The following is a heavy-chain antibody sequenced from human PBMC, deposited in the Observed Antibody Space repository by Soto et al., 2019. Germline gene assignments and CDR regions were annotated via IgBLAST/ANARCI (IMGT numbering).Heavy chain of an antibody. J-gene: IGHJ5*02. D-gene: IGHD3-3*01. CDR1: GGSVSSGSYY. Sequence: QVQLQESGPGLVKPSETLSLTCTASGGSVSSGSYYWSWIRQPPGKGLEWIGYIYDSGSTNYTPSLKSRLTISVDTSKNHFSLRLSSVIAADTALYYCARGTLWSGYYAWDWFDPWGQGNLVTVS. CDR2: IYDSGST. CDR3: ARGTLWSGYYAWDWFDP. V-gene: IGHV4-61*03.